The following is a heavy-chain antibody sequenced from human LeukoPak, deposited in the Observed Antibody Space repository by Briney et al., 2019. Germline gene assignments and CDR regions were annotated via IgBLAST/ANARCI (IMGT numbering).Heavy chain of an antibody. D-gene: IGHD2-15*01. J-gene: IGHJ5*02. CDR1: GFTFSNYA. V-gene: IGHV3-23*01. CDR3: AKTQGYYDA. CDR2: IWRPDDKT. Sequence: GGSLRLSCVASGFTFSNYAMTWVRQAPGKGLELVSGIWRPDDKTVYGDAVKGRFTISRDNSKNTLYLQMNSLRADDTAVYYCAKTQGYYDAWGQGALVTVSS.